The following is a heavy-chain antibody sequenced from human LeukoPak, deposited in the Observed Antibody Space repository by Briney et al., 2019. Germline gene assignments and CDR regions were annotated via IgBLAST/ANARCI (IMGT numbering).Heavy chain of an antibody. CDR1: GYTFTGYY. J-gene: IGHJ4*02. CDR3: AKNSRLYNWNYHLDY. D-gene: IGHD1-7*01. Sequence: ASVKVSCKASGYTFTGYYLHWVRQAPGQGLEWMGWINPNSGGTNYAQKFQGRVTMTRDTSISTAYMELSRLRSDDTAVYYCAKNSRLYNWNYHLDYWGQGTLVTVSS. CDR2: INPNSGGT. V-gene: IGHV1-2*02.